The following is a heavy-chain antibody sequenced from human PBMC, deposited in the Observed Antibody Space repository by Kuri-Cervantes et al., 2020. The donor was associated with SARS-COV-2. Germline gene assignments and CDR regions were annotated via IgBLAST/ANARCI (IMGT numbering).Heavy chain of an antibody. J-gene: IGHJ4*02. Sequence: GGSRRLSCAPSGFTFSSYAMHWVRQAPVKGLEWVTVISYDGSNKYYADSVKGRFTISRDNSKNTLYLQMNSLRAEDTAVYYCARDYDSSGHMLDYWGQGTLVTVAS. CDR3: ARDYDSSGHMLDY. V-gene: IGHV3-30*04. D-gene: IGHD3-22*01. CDR2: ISYDGSNK. CDR1: GFTFSSYA.